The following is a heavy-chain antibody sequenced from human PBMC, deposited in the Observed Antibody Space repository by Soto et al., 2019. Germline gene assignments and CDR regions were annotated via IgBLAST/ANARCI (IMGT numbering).Heavy chain of an antibody. V-gene: IGHV4-39*01. D-gene: IGHD3-16*01. CDR3: ARTLRFYYYGMDV. CDR1: GGSISSSSYY. Sequence: PSETLSLTCTVSGGSISSSSYYWGWIRQPPGKGLEWIGSIYYSGSTYYNPSLKSRVTISVDTSKNQFSLKLSSVTAADTAVYYCARTLRFYYYGMDVWGQGTTVTVS. CDR2: IYYSGST. J-gene: IGHJ6*02.